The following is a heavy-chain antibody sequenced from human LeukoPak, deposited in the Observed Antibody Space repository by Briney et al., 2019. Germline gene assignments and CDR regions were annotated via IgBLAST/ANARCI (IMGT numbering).Heavy chain of an antibody. CDR2: ISSSGSTI. D-gene: IGHD4-17*01. J-gene: IGHJ3*02. V-gene: IGHV3-48*03. CDR1: GFTFSSYE. CDR3: ARSPPPLYGDYSPFDI. Sequence: PGGSLRLSCAASGFTFSSYEMNWVRQAPGKGLEWVSYISSSGSTIYYADSVKGRFTISRDNAKNSPYLQMNSLRAEDTAVYYCARSPPPLYGDYSPFDIWGQGTMVTVSS.